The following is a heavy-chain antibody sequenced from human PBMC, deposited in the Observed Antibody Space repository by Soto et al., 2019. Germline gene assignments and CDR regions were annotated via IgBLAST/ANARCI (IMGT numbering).Heavy chain of an antibody. D-gene: IGHD4-17*01. CDR3: ARAGGTTVTGLWHFDS. V-gene: IGHV3-33*01. CDR1: GFTFNTYS. CDR2: IWYDGTQK. J-gene: IGHJ4*02. Sequence: PGGSLRLSCEASGFTFNTYSMHWVRQPPGKGLEWLAAIWYDGTQKYYADSVKGRFIISRDNSKETLYLEMNSLRAEDTAVYYCARAGGTTVTGLWHFDSWGQGTLVTVSS.